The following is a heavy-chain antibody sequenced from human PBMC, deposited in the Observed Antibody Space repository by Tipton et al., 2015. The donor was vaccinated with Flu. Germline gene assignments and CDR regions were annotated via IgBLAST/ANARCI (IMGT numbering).Heavy chain of an antibody. D-gene: IGHD2-15*01. V-gene: IGHV4-38-2*01. J-gene: IGHJ5*02. CDR2: IYHSGST. Sequence: LRLSCAVSGYSISSGYYWGWIRQPPGKGLEWIGSIYHSGSTYYNPSLKSRVTISVDTSKNQFSLKLSSVTAADTAVYYCARRYCSGGSCVTGWFDPWGQGTLVTASS. CDR1: GYSISSGYY. CDR3: ARRYCSGGSCVTGWFDP.